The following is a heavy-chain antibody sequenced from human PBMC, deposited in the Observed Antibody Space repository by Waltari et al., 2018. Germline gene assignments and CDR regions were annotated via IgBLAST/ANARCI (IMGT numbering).Heavy chain of an antibody. D-gene: IGHD6-19*01. CDR3: AIDPGSSSGSYYYYQGFDV. CDR2: INPNTCGP. V-gene: IGHV1-2*06. Sequence: QVQLVQSGAEVKKPGASVKVSCKASGYMFTVFYLHWVRQAPGQGPEWLGPINPNTCGPEYARTFQGRVPIARDTSINTAYLELSSLRSDDTAVYYWAIDPGSSSGSYYYYQGFDVWGQGTTVTVSS. CDR1: GYMFTVFY. J-gene: IGHJ6*02.